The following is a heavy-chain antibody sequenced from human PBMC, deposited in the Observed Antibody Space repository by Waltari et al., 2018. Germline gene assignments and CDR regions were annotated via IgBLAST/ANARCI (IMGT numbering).Heavy chain of an antibody. J-gene: IGHJ3*02. Sequence: QVQLVQSGAEVKKPGASVKVYCKASGYTFTGYYMNWVRQAPGQGLEWSGRINPNSGGTNYAQKFQGRVTMTRATSISTAYMELSRLRSDDTAVYYCARDQQLAAAFDIWGQGTMVTVSS. CDR3: ARDQQLAAAFDI. CDR1: GYTFTGYY. V-gene: IGHV1-2*06. CDR2: INPNSGGT. D-gene: IGHD6-13*01.